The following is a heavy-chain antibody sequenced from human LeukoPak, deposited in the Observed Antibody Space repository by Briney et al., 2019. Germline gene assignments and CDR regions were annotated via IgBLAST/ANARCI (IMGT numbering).Heavy chain of an antibody. CDR1: GFTFSSYS. D-gene: IGHD2-15*01. Sequence: GGSLRLSCVASGFTFSSYSMNWVRQAPGKGLEWVSSISSSSSYIYYADSVKGRFTISRDNAKNSLYLQMNSLRAEDTAVYYCAIKYCSGGSCYPNYFDYWGQGTLVTVSS. CDR3: AIKYCSGGSCYPNYFDY. V-gene: IGHV3-21*01. CDR2: ISSSSSYI. J-gene: IGHJ4*02.